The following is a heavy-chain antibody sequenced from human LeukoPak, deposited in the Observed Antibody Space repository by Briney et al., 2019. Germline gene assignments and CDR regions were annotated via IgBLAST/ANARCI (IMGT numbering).Heavy chain of an antibody. CDR2: TYYRSKWYN. CDR1: GDSVSSNSAA. Sequence: SQTLSLTCAISGDSVSSNSAAWNWIRQSPSRGLEWLGRTYYRSKWYNDYAVSVKSRITINPDTSKNQFSLKLSSVTAADTAVYYCARVGIVGPHFDYWGQGTLVTVSS. J-gene: IGHJ4*02. D-gene: IGHD1-26*01. CDR3: ARVGIVGPHFDY. V-gene: IGHV6-1*01.